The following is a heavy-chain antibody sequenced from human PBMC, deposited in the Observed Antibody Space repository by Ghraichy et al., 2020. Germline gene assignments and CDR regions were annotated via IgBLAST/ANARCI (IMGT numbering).Heavy chain of an antibody. CDR1: GYTFTDTY. J-gene: IGHJ4*02. CDR3: ARVYDFYHGSGPFDY. D-gene: IGHD3-10*01. CDR2: INPNSGGT. V-gene: IGHV1-2*02. Sequence: SVKVSCKASGYTFTDTYIHWVRQAPGRGLEWMGWINPNSGGTNHEQKFQGRVTMTRDTSISTAYMELTGLRSDDTAVYYCARVYDFYHGSGPFDYWGQGTLVTVSS.